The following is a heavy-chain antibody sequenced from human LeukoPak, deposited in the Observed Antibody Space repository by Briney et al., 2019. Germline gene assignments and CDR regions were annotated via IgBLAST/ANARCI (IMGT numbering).Heavy chain of an antibody. CDR2: INHSGST. V-gene: IGHV4-34*01. CDR3: ARLSVIDYVAY. D-gene: IGHD2-21*01. Sequence: SETLSLTRAVYGGSFSGYYWSWIRQPPGKGLEWIGEINHSGSTNYNPSLKSRVTISVDTSKNQFSLKLSSVTAADTAVYYCARLSVIDYVAYWGQGTLVTVSS. CDR1: GGSFSGYY. J-gene: IGHJ4*02.